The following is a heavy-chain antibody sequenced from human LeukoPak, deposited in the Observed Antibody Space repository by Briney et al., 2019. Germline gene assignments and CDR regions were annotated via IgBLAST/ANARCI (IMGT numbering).Heavy chain of an antibody. CDR2: INSDGSTA. CDR1: GFTFSSYS. D-gene: IGHD5-12*01. CDR3: ARVGGYSGYEFDY. V-gene: IGHV3-74*01. J-gene: IGHJ4*02. Sequence: GGSLRLSCAASGFTFSSYSMNWVRQAPGKGLVWVSRINSDGSTASYADSVKGRFTISRDNAKNTLYLQMNSLRAEDTGVYYCARVGGYSGYEFDYWGQGTLVTVSS.